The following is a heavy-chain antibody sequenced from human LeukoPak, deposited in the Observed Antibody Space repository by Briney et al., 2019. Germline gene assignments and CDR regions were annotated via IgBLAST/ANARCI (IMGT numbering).Heavy chain of an antibody. V-gene: IGHV4-34*01. CDR2: INHSGST. Sequence: PSETLSLTCAVYGGSFSGYYWSWIRQPPGKGLEWIGEINHSGSTNYNPSLKSRVTISVDTSKNQFSLKLSSVTAADTAVYYCANLNYRDCSSTSCYDFDYWGQGTLVTVSS. CDR3: ANLNYRDCSSTSCYDFDY. CDR1: GGSFSGYY. D-gene: IGHD2-2*01. J-gene: IGHJ4*02.